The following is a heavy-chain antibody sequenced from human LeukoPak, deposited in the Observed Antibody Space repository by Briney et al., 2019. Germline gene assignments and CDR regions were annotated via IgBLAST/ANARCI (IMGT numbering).Heavy chain of an antibody. CDR2: ISGSGGHK. CDR1: GFSFSSYA. J-gene: IGHJ3*02. CDR3: AKEAYRHSHYDSSRYRRPHAFYI. D-gene: IGHD3-22*01. V-gene: IGHV3-23*01. Sequence: GRSLRLSCAVSGFSFSSYAMSWVSQAPGKGLEWVSAISGSGGHKHYADSVKGRFTSSRDTSKNTTYLQMNSLRAEDTAAYYFAKEAYRHSHYDSSRYRRPHAFYIRGKLIMVTVSS.